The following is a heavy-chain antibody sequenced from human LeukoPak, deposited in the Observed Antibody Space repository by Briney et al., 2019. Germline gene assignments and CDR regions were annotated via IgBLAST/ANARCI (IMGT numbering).Heavy chain of an antibody. V-gene: IGHV1-2*02. CDR1: GYTFTSYA. CDR3: ARDFNSGSFFDY. J-gene: IGHJ4*02. D-gene: IGHD3-10*01. CDR2: INPNSGAT. Sequence: ASVKVSCKASGYTFTSYAMHWVRQAPGQRLEWMGWINPNSGATKYAQKFQDRVTMTRDTSISVAYMEVNGLRSDDRAIYYCARDFNSGSFFDYWGQGTLVTVSS.